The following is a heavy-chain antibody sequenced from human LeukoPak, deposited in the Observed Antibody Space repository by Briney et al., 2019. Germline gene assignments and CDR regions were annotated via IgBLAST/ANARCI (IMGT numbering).Heavy chain of an antibody. D-gene: IGHD5-12*01. CDR3: ARGDSGYEYYFDY. Sequence: GGSLRLSCAASGFTFSSYGMHWVRQAPGKGLEWVAVISYDGSNKYYADSVKGRFTISRDNSKNTLYVQLNSLRSEDTAVYYCARGDSGYEYYFDYWGQGTLVTVSS. V-gene: IGHV3-30*03. CDR1: GFTFSSYG. CDR2: ISYDGSNK. J-gene: IGHJ4*02.